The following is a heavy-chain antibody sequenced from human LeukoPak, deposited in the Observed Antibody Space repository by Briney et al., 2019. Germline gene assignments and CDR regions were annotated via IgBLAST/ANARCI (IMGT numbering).Heavy chain of an antibody. J-gene: IGHJ4*02. D-gene: IGHD6-13*01. V-gene: IGHV3-53*01. CDR1: GFTVSSNY. CDR2: IYSGGST. Sequence: GGSLRLSCAASGFTVSSNYMSWVRQASGKGLEWVSVIYSGGSTYYADSVKGRFTISRDNSKNTLYLQMNSLRAEDTAVYYCASGIAAADPYYFDYWGQGTLVTVSS. CDR3: ASGIAAADPYYFDY.